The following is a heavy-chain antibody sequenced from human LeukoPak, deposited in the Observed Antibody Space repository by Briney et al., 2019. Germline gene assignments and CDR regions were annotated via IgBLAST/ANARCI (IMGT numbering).Heavy chain of an antibody. Sequence: GASVKVSCKASGGTFSSYAISWVRQAPGQGLEWMGGIIPIFGTANYAQKFQGRVTITADKSTSTAYMELSSLRSEDTAVYYCARPTYYYDSSGYLPMGVWGQGTLVTVSS. CDR2: IIPIFGTA. CDR3: ARPTYYYDSSGYLPMGV. D-gene: IGHD3-22*01. V-gene: IGHV1-69*06. CDR1: GGTFSSYA. J-gene: IGHJ4*02.